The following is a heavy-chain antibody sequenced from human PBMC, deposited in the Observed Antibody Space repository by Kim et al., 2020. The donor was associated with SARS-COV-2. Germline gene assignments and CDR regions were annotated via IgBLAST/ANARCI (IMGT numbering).Heavy chain of an antibody. Sequence: YYADSGKGRFTISRDSAKNSLYLQMNSLRAEDPAVYYWASQYGENWGMDVWGQGTTVTVSS. D-gene: IGHD2-8*01. CDR3: ASQYGENWGMDV. V-gene: IGHV3-21*01. J-gene: IGHJ6*02.